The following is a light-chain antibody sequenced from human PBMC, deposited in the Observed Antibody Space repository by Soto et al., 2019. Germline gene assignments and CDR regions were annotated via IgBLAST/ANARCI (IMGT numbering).Light chain of an antibody. Sequence: QSVLTQPPSASGSLGQSVTISCTGTASDVGVYNYVSWYQQHPGKAPKPMIYEVTKRPSGVPDRFSGSKSGNTASLTVSGLQAEDEADYYCSSYAGSSTLYVFGTGTKVTVL. CDR1: ASDVGVYNY. J-gene: IGLJ1*01. CDR2: EVT. CDR3: SSYAGSSTLYV. V-gene: IGLV2-8*01.